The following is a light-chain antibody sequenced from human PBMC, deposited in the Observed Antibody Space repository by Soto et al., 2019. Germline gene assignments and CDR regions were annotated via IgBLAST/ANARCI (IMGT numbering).Light chain of an antibody. CDR1: QSVGTK. CDR3: QQYNNWPQT. J-gene: IGKJ1*01. Sequence: IVMTQSPATLSVSPGERANLACRASQSVGTKLAWYQQTPGQAPRLLIYGASNRATGIPDRFSGSGSGTEFTLTISSLQSEDFAAYYCQQYNNWPQTFGQGTKVDIK. V-gene: IGKV3D-15*01. CDR2: GAS.